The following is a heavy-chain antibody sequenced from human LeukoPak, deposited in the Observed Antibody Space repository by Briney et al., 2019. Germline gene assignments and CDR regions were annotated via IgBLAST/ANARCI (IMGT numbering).Heavy chain of an antibody. J-gene: IGHJ4*02. CDR2: ISYDGSNK. CDR3: ARETTSPHYYDSSGFDY. D-gene: IGHD3-22*01. CDR1: GFTFGSYA. Sequence: GGSLRLSCAASGFTFGSYAMHWVRQAPGKGLEWVAVISYDGSNKYYADSVKGRFTISRDNSKNTLYLQMNSLRAEDTAVYYCARETTSPHYYDSSGFDYWGQGTLVTVSS. V-gene: IGHV3-30*04.